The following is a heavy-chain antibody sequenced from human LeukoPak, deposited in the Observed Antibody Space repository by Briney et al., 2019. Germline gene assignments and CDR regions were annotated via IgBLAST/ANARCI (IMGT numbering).Heavy chain of an antibody. D-gene: IGHD3-3*01. V-gene: IGHV3-30*02. J-gene: IGHJ6*03. CDR2: IRYDGSNK. CDR3: AKRVVIKSTDYFYYYIHV. Sequence: SGGSLRLSCEASGFSFSDYGMHWVRQAPGEGLEWVAFIRYDGSNKYYADSVKGRFTVSRDNSQSTLYLQMNSLRVEDTAVYYCAKRVVIKSTDYFYYYIHVWGKGTTVTVSS. CDR1: GFSFSDYG.